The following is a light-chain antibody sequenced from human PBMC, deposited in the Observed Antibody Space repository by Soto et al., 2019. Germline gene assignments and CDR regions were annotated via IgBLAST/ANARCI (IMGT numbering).Light chain of an antibody. CDR1: QSVSSSY. CDR3: QQYGSSQS. CDR2: GAS. J-gene: IGKJ1*01. Sequence: EIVLTQSPGTLSLSPGERATLSCRASQSVSSSYLAWYQQKPGQAPRLLIYGASSRATGIPDRFSGSGSGTAFTLTISRRESEDFAVYYCQQYGSSQSFGQGTKVEIK. V-gene: IGKV3-20*01.